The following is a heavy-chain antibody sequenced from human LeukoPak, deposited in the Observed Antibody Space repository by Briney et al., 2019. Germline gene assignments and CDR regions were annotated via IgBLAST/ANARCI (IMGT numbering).Heavy chain of an antibody. CDR2: ISDSGRT. J-gene: IGHJ4*02. V-gene: IGHV4-34*01. CDR3: TRTSPGIPLDF. D-gene: IGHD1-1*01. Sequence: SETLSLTCAVSGVSFTGYYWSWIRQPPGKGPEWIGEISDSGRTAYNPSLKSRVAISLDTSKNQFSLKLSFVSAADTAVYYCTRTSPGIPLDFWGQGTLVTVSS. CDR1: GVSFTGYY.